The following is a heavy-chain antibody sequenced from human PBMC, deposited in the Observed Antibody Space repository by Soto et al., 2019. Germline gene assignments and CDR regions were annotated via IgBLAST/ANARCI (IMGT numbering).Heavy chain of an antibody. D-gene: IGHD6-13*01. J-gene: IGHJ5*02. V-gene: IGHV4-39*01. Sequence: SETLSLTCTFSGCSIRSSSYYWGWIRKPPGKGLEWIGSIYYSGSTYYNPSLKSRVTISVDTSKNQFSLKLSSVTAADTAVYYCARQGIAELIPDLKINWFDPWGQGTLVTVSS. CDR2: IYYSGST. CDR1: GCSIRSSSYY. CDR3: ARQGIAELIPDLKINWFDP.